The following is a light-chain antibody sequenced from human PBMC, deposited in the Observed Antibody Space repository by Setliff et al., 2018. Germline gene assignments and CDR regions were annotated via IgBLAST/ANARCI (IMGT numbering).Light chain of an antibody. CDR1: SSNIGGNT. Sequence: QSALTQPPSTSGTPGQRVTISCSGSSSNIGGNTVNWYQQLPGTAPRLLIFSNNDRPSGVSNRFTGSKSGTSASLTISGLQSEDEGDYYCAAWDDSLTGSYVFGTGTKSPS. J-gene: IGLJ1*01. V-gene: IGLV1-44*01. CDR3: AAWDDSLTGSYV. CDR2: SNN.